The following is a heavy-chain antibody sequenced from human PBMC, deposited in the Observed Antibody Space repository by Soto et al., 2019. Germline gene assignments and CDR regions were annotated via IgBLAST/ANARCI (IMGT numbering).Heavy chain of an antibody. Sequence: PGGSLRLSCAASGFTFSSYSMNWVRQAPGKGLEWVSSISSSSSYIYYADSVKGRFTISRDNAKTSLYLQMNSLRAEDTAVYYCARDGLGATTFDYWGQGTLVTVSS. D-gene: IGHD1-26*01. CDR2: ISSSSSYI. V-gene: IGHV3-21*01. J-gene: IGHJ4*02. CDR3: ARDGLGATTFDY. CDR1: GFTFSSYS.